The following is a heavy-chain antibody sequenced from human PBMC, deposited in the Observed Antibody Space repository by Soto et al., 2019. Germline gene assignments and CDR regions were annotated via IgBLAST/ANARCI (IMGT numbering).Heavy chain of an antibody. Sequence: GGSLRLSCAASGFTFPNYPLSWVRRAPGKGLEWVSDLSGSGANSHYADSVKGRFTISRDNSKNTLFLQMNSLRAEDTAVYYCARAAFGILRYYFDYWGQGALVTVSS. J-gene: IGHJ4*02. CDR2: LSGSGANS. V-gene: IGHV3-23*01. CDR3: ARAAFGILRYYFDY. CDR1: GFTFPNYP. D-gene: IGHD3-3*01.